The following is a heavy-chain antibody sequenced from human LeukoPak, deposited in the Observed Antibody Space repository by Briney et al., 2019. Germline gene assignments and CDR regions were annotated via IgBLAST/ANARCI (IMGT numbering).Heavy chain of an antibody. V-gene: IGHV1-18*01. CDR2: ISAYNGNT. CDR1: GYTFTSYG. D-gene: IGHD6-6*01. Sequence: ASVKVSCKASGYTFTSYGISWVRQAPGQGLEWMGWISAYNGNTNYAQKLQGRVTMTTDTSTSTAYMELSSLRSEDTAVYYCARGSSSIRYYYYYMDVWGKGTTVTVSS. CDR3: ARGSSSIRYYYYYMDV. J-gene: IGHJ6*03.